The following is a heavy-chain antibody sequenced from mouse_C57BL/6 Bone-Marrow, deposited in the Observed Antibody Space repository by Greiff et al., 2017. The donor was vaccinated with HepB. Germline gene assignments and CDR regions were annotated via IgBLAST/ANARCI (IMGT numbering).Heavy chain of an antibody. CDR3: ARDRDLFDY. D-gene: IGHD3-3*01. CDR1: GYSITSGYY. CDR2: ISYDGSN. J-gene: IGHJ2*01. Sequence: EVKLMESGPGLVKPSQSLSLTCSVTGYSITSGYYWNWIRQFPGNKLEWMGYISYDGSNNYNPSLKNRISITRDTSKNQFLLKLNSVTTEDTATYYCARDRDLFDYWGQGTALTVSS. V-gene: IGHV3-6*01.